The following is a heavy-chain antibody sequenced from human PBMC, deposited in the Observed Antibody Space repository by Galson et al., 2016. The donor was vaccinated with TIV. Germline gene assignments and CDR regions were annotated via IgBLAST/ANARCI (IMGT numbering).Heavy chain of an antibody. D-gene: IGHD5-12*01. J-gene: IGHJ4*02. CDR2: ISAGATNK. CDR3: AKDRGSYEALDY. Sequence: SLRLSCAATGFRFYEFEMSWVRQAPGKGLEWVSAISAGATNKYYADSVKGRFTVSRDNSDNTLFLHMDRLKVEDTAMYYCAKDRGSYEALDYWGQGVLVTVPS. CDR1: GFRFYEFE. V-gene: IGHV3-23*01.